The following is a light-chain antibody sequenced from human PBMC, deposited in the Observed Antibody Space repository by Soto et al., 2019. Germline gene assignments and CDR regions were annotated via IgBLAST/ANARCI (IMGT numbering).Light chain of an antibody. CDR3: AAWDDSLNGVL. CDR2: SDN. Sequence: QLVLTQPPSASGTPGQRVTISCSGSSSNIGSNLVNWYQQLPGTAPKLLMYSDNQRPSGVPDRFSGSKSGTSASLAISGLQSEDEADYYCAAWDDSLNGVLFGGGTKLTVL. CDR1: SSNIGSNL. V-gene: IGLV1-44*01. J-gene: IGLJ2*01.